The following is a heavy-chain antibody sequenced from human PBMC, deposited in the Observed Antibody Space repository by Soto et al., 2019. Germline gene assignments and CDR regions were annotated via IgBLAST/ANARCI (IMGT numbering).Heavy chain of an antibody. CDR3: ARDRVESGYPEYFQH. D-gene: IGHD3-22*01. CDR1: GFTVSSNY. Sequence: EVQLVESGGGLIQPGGSLRLSCAASGFTVSSNYMSWVRQAPGKGLEWVSVIYSGCSTYYADSVKGRFTISRDNSKNTLSLQMNSLRAEDTAVYYCARDRVESGYPEYFQHWGQGTLVTVSS. J-gene: IGHJ1*01. V-gene: IGHV3-53*01. CDR2: IYSGCST.